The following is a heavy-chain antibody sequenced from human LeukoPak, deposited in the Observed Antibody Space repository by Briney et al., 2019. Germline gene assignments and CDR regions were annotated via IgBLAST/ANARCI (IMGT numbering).Heavy chain of an antibody. CDR3: AGYSGSYSLNI. CDR2: ISDSGDNT. CDR1: GFTFSSNG. Sequence: PGGSLRLSCAASGFTFSSNGMSWFRQAPGKGLEWVSAISDSGDNTYYPDSVKGRFTISRVNSKNTLYLQVNILGGEDAALYYCAGYSGSYSLNIWGQGTLVTVSS. J-gene: IGHJ4*02. D-gene: IGHD1-26*01. V-gene: IGHV3-23*01.